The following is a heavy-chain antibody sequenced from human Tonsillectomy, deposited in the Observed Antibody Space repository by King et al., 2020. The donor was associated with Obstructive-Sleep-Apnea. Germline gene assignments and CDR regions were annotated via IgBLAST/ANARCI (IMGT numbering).Heavy chain of an antibody. CDR1: GYTFTNYC. CDR2: ISPSGGST. D-gene: IGHD2-15*01. Sequence: VQLVESGTEVKRPGASVKVSCKASGYTFTNYCMHWVRQAPGQGLEWMGIISPSGGSTSDAQKFQDRVTMARDTSTSTVYMELRSRRSEDTAVYYCARDVGYCSGGSCHRDAFDIWGQGTMVTVSS. V-gene: IGHV1-46*01. J-gene: IGHJ3*02. CDR3: ARDVGYCSGGSCHRDAFDI.